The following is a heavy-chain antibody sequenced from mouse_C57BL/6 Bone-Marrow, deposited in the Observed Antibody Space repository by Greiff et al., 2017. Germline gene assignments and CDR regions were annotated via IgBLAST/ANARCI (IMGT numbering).Heavy chain of an antibody. Sequence: EVKLMESGGGLVKPGGSLKLSCAASGFTFSSYAMSWVRQTPEKRLEWVATISDGGSYTDYPDNVKGRFTISRDNAKNNLYLQMSHLKSEDTAMYYYARGYSNYWYFDVWGTGTTVTVSS. CDR2: ISDGGSYT. CDR3: ARGYSNYWYFDV. CDR1: GFTFSSYA. D-gene: IGHD2-5*01. V-gene: IGHV5-4*03. J-gene: IGHJ1*03.